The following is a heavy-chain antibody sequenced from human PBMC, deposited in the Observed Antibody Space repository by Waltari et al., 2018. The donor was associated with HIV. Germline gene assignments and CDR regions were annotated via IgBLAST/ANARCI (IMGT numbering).Heavy chain of an antibody. J-gene: IGHJ6*02. V-gene: IGHV1-3*04. CDR3: ARERKVVGASPYYGLDV. CDR2: ITKVNGNT. D-gene: IGHD2-15*01. CDR1: GSNFITYA. Sequence: QVLLVQSGAEVKKPGASVRVSCKASGSNFITYAIHWVRQAPGQRLEWMGCITKVNGNTKYSQKLQGRVTITRDTSTTTAHMELSRLRSEDTAIYYCARERKVVGASPYYGLDVWGQGTTVTVSS.